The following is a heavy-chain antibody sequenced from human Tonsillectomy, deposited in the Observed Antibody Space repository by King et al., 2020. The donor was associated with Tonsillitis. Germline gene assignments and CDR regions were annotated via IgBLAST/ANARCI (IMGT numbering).Heavy chain of an antibody. CDR3: TPWDY. J-gene: IGHJ4*02. V-gene: IGHV3-48*04. Sequence: DVQLVESGGGLVQPGGSLRLSCAASGFTFTSYSLNWVRQAPGKGLEWVSYISTTGDRKYYADSVKGRFTISRDNAKNSLYLQMNSLRAEDTGVYYCTPWDYWGQGTPVTVS. CDR2: ISTTGDRK. CDR1: GFTFTSYS.